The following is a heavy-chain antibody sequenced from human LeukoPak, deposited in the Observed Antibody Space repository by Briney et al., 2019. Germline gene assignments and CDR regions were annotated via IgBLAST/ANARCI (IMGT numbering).Heavy chain of an antibody. CDR2: IWYDGSNK. CDR1: GFTFSSYG. CDR3: ARDSSSTSSFDY. V-gene: IGHV3-33*01. J-gene: IGHJ4*02. Sequence: GGSLRLSSAASGFTFSSYGMHWVRQAPGKGLEWVAVIWYDGSNKYYADSVKGRFTISRDNSKNTLYLQMNSLRAEDTAVYYCARDSSSTSSFDYWGQGTLVTVSS. D-gene: IGHD2-2*01.